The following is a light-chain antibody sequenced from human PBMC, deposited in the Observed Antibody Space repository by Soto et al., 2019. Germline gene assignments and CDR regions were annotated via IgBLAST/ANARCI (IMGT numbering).Light chain of an antibody. CDR3: AAWDDTLSGLV. V-gene: IGLV1-47*01. CDR1: SSNIGSNY. J-gene: IGLJ2*01. CDR2: RAA. Sequence: QSVLTQPPSASGTPGQTVTISCSGRSSNIGSNYVYWYQQLPGTAPRLLMYRAAQRPSGVPDRFSGSKSGTSASLAISGLRSEDEADYYCAAWDDTLSGLVFGGGTKLTVL.